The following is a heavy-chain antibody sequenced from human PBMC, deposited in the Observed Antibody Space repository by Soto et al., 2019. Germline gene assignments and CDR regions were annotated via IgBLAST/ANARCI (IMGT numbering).Heavy chain of an antibody. CDR1: GYTFTKYG. CDR2: IYTYNGNT. J-gene: IGHJ4*02. CDR3: ARAIAGGYGHTTLDY. Sequence: QAQLVQTGAEVKKPGASVKVSCKDSGYTFTKYGVSWVRQAPVRGLECMGWIYTYNGNTDLAQILQDRLTLTTDTSTRTVYMELRSLRSDDTAIYYCARAIAGGYGHTTLDYWGQGTLVTVSS. V-gene: IGHV1-18*01. D-gene: IGHD5-18*01.